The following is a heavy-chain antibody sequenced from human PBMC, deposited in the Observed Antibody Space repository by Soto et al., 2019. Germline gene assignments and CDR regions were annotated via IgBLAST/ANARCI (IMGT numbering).Heavy chain of an antibody. CDR1: GYSFTSNW. D-gene: IGHD3-22*01. V-gene: IGHV5-51*01. CDR2: IYPGDSDT. CDR3: ARMDSSALGIDY. Sequence: GESLKLSCKGSGYSFTSNWIDWVRQMPGKGLEWMGIIYPGDSDTRYSPPFQGQVTISADKSISTAYLQWSRLKASDSAMYYCARMDSSALGIDYWGQGTLVTVSS. J-gene: IGHJ4*02.